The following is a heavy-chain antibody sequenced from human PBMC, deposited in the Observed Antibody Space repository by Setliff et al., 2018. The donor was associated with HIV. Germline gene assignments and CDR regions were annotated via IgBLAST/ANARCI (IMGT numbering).Heavy chain of an antibody. CDR1: GFTFSSYE. Sequence: PGGSLRLSCAASGFTFSSYEMDWFRQAPGKGLEWVSYITGSSDTKTYGGSTEYAASVKGRFTISRDDSKNTLYLQMNSLKTEDTAVYYCTTGTRLVDWGQGALVTVSS. CDR2: SDTKTYGGST. J-gene: IGHJ4*02. CDR3: TTGTRLVD. D-gene: IGHD2-21*01. V-gene: IGHV3-15*04.